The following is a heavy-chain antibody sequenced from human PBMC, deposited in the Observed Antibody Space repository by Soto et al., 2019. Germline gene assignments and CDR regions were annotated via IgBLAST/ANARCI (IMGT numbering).Heavy chain of an antibody. CDR3: ARGARVAAASGDWFDP. V-gene: IGHV1-46*01. J-gene: IGHJ5*02. CDR2: INPSGGST. D-gene: IGHD6-13*01. CDR1: GYTFTSYY. Sequence: ASVKVSCKASGYTFTSYYMHWVRQAPGQGLEWMGIINPSGGSTSYAQKFQGRVTMTRDTSTSTVYMELSGLRSEDTAVYYCARGARVAAASGDWFDPWGQGTLVTVSS.